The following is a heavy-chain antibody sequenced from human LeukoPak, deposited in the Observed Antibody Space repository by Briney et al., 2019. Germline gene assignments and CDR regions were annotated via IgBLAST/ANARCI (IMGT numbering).Heavy chain of an antibody. CDR2: IYYSGST. J-gene: IGHJ4*02. CDR1: GGSISSHY. V-gene: IGHV4-59*11. D-gene: IGHD1-14*01. Sequence: SETLSLTCTVSGGSISSHYWRWIRQPPGKGLEWIGYIYYSGSTNYNPSLKSRVPISVDTSKNQFSLKLSSVTAADTAVYYCARSPFKPYYFDYWGQGTLVTVSS. CDR3: ARSPFKPYYFDY.